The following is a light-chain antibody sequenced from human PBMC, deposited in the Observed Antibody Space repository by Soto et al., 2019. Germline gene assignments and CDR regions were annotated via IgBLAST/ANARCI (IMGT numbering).Light chain of an antibody. J-gene: IGKJ5*01. CDR3: QQSYSTLPIT. CDR1: QSISSY. Sequence: DIQMTQSPSSLSASVGDRVTITCRASQSISSYLNWYQQKPGKAPKLLIYAASSLQSGVPSRFSGSGSGTDFTLTISSMQPEYFATYYFQQSYSTLPITFGQGTRLEIK. V-gene: IGKV1-39*01. CDR2: AAS.